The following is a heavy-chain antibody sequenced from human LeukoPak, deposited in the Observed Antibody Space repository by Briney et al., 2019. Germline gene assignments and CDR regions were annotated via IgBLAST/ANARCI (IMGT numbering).Heavy chain of an antibody. J-gene: IGHJ6*03. V-gene: IGHV1-18*01. CDR1: GYTFTSYG. Sequence: ASVKVSCKASGYTFTSYGISWVRQAPGQGLEWMGWISAYNGNTNYAQKLQGRVTMTTDTSTSTAYMGLRSLRSDDTAVYYCARDLFTMVRGVIGYMDVWGKGTTVTISS. CDR3: ARDLFTMVRGVIGYMDV. CDR2: ISAYNGNT. D-gene: IGHD3-10*01.